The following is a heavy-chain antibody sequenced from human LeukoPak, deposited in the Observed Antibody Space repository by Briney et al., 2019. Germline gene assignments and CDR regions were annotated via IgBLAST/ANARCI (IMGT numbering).Heavy chain of an antibody. CDR2: ISYDGSNK. Sequence: GGSLRLSCAASGFTFSSYAMHWVRQAPGKGLEWVAVISYDGSNKYYADSVKGRFTISRDNSKNTLYLQMNSLRAEDTAVYYCARDPKGYSSGWYPGYWGQGTLVTVSS. V-gene: IGHV3-30*01. CDR1: GFTFSSYA. CDR3: ARDPKGYSSGWYPGY. J-gene: IGHJ4*02. D-gene: IGHD6-19*01.